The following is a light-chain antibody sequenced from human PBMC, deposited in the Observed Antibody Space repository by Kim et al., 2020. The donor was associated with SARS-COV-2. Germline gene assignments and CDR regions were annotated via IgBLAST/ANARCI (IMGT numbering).Light chain of an antibody. J-gene: IGKJ1*01. Sequence: SVSPGERATLVCRASQSVSNNLAWYQQKPGQAPRLLIYGASTRATGIPARFSGSGSGTEFTLTISSLQSEDFAVYYCQQYSNSWTFSQGTKVDIK. CDR3: QQYSNSWT. V-gene: IGKV3-15*01. CDR1: QSVSNN. CDR2: GAS.